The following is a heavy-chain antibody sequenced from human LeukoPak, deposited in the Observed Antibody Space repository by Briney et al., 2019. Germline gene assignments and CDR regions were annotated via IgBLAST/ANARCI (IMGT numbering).Heavy chain of an antibody. J-gene: IGHJ4*02. CDR3: AGSVEYSSSAAGDY. D-gene: IGHD6-6*01. CDR2: ISSSSSYI. V-gene: IGHV3-21*01. CDR1: GFTFSSYS. Sequence: PGGSLRLSCAASGFTFSSYSMNWVRQAPGKGLEWVPSISSSSSYIYYADSVKGRFTISRDNAKNSLYLQMNSLRAEDTAVYYCAGSVEYSSSAAGDYWGQGTLVTVSS.